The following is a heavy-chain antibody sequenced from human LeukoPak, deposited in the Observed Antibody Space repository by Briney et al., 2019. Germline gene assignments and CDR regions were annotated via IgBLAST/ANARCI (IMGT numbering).Heavy chain of an antibody. CDR1: GFLFSDYG. J-gene: IGHJ4*02. Sequence: AGTSLRLSCAASGFLFSDYGMHWVRQAPGKGLVWVSVITSDGSRTSYADSVRGRFTISRDNAKNSLYLQMNSLRAEDTAVYYCARALPTAWYYFDYWGQGTLVTVSS. V-gene: IGHV3-74*01. CDR2: ITSDGSRT. D-gene: IGHD2-8*02. CDR3: ARALPTAWYYFDY.